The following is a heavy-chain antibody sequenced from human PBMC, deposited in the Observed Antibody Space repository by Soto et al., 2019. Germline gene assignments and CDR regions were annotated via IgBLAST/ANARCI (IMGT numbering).Heavy chain of an antibody. Sequence: QVQLVESGGGVVQPGRSLRLSCAASGFTFSSYAMHWVRQAPGKGLEWVAVISYDGSNKYYADSVKGRFTISRDNSKNTLYLQMNSLRAEDTAVYYCARVRTRGGYYCYGMDVWGQGTTVTVSS. D-gene: IGHD2-2*01. J-gene: IGHJ6*02. CDR1: GFTFSSYA. CDR2: ISYDGSNK. V-gene: IGHV3-30-3*01. CDR3: ARVRTRGGYYCYGMDV.